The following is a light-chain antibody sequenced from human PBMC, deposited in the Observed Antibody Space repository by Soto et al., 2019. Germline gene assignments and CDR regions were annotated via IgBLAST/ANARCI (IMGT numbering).Light chain of an antibody. J-gene: IGLJ2*01. V-gene: IGLV2-14*03. CDR3: SSYGASSTL. Sequence: QSVLTQPASVSGSPGQSITIPFTGTSSDIGGYNYVSWYQQHPGKAPKLMIFDVSYRPSGISDRFSGSKSGNTASLTISGLQPEDEADYYCSSYGASSTLFGGGTKLTVL. CDR1: SSDIGGYNY. CDR2: DVS.